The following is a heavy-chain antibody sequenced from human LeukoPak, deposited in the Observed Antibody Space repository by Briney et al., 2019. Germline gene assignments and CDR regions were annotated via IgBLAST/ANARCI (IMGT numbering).Heavy chain of an antibody. V-gene: IGHV3-48*01. Sequence: GGSLRLSCAASGFTFSSYSMNCVRQAPGKGLERVSYISSSGSTIDYADSVKGRFTISRDNSKNTLYLQMNNLRADDTAVYYCVKKGQADDYGNPDWGQGALVTVSP. J-gene: IGHJ4*02. CDR2: ISSSGSTI. CDR3: VKKGQADDYGNPD. CDR1: GFTFSSYS. D-gene: IGHD4-17*01.